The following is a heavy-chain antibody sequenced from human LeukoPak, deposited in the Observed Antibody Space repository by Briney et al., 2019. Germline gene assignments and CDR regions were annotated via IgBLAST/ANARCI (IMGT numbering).Heavy chain of an antibody. Sequence: SETLSLTCTVSGYSISSGYYWGWIRQPAGKGLEWIGRIDASGSINYNPTLKSRVTISVDRSKNQISLKLSSVTAADTAVYYCAREGGYSYGDAPLHFDYWGQGTLVTVSS. V-gene: IGHV4-38-2*02. J-gene: IGHJ4*02. D-gene: IGHD5-18*01. CDR3: AREGGYSYGDAPLHFDY. CDR2: IDASGSI. CDR1: GYSISSGYY.